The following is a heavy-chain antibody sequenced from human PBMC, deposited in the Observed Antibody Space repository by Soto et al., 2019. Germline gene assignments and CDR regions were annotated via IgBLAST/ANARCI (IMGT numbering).Heavy chain of an antibody. J-gene: IGHJ4*02. Sequence: GGSLRLSCAASGFTFSSYAMTWVRQAPGKGLEWVSTLSGSGDNTYYADSVKGRFTISRDNSKNTLFLQMNSLRAEDTAIYYCAKSPFSNGYGIDYWGQGTLVTVSS. CDR2: LSGSGDNT. D-gene: IGHD5-12*01. V-gene: IGHV3-23*01. CDR1: GFTFSSYA. CDR3: AKSPFSNGYGIDY.